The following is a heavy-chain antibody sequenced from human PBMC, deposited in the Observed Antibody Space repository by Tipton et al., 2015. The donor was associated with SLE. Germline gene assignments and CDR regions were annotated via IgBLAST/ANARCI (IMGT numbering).Heavy chain of an antibody. D-gene: IGHD5-12*01. Sequence: TLSLTCAVYGGSFSGYYWSWIRQPPGKGLEWIGYIYYSGSTNYNPSLKSRVTISVDTSKNQFSLKLSSVTAADTAVYYCAGMDETGGSPIVATTRVDYWGQGTLVTVSS. CDR1: GGSFSGYY. CDR3: AGMDETGGSPIVATTRVDY. CDR2: IYYSGST. V-gene: IGHV4-59*08. J-gene: IGHJ4*02.